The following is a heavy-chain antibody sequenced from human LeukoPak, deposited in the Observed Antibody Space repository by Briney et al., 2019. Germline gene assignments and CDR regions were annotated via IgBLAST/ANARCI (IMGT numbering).Heavy chain of an antibody. CDR2: MNPNSGNT. Sequence: GASVKVSCKASGYTFSDNFMHWVRQAPGQGLEWMGWMNPNSGNTGYAQKFQGRVTITRNTSISTAYMELSSLRSEDTAVYYCAREDYYDSGSNDYWGQGTLVTVSS. J-gene: IGHJ4*02. CDR3: AREDYYDSGSNDY. CDR1: GYTFSDNF. D-gene: IGHD3-22*01. V-gene: IGHV1-8*03.